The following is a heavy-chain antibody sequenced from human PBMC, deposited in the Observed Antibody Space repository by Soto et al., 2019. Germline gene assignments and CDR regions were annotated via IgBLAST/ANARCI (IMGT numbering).Heavy chain of an antibody. D-gene: IGHD3-10*01. CDR2: ISGSGGST. CDR1: GFTFSSYA. CDR3: AKATPTLDYGSGSQYFDY. Sequence: GGSLRLSCAASGFTFSSYAMSWVRQAPGKGLEWVSAISGSGGSTYYADSVKGRFTISRDNSKNTLYLQMNSLRAEDTAVYYCAKATPTLDYGSGSQYFDYWGQGTLVTVSS. J-gene: IGHJ4*02. V-gene: IGHV3-23*01.